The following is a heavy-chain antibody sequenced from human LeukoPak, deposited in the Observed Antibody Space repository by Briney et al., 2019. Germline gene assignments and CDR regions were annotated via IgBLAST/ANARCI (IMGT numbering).Heavy chain of an antibody. CDR2: IAYDGSNK. J-gene: IGHJ4*02. V-gene: IGHV3-30*03. D-gene: IGHD2-15*01. CDR1: GFSFSSHD. CDR3: ARRYCSGGTCYLDY. Sequence: GGSLRLSCAASGFSFSSHDMHWVRQAPGKGLEWVAVIAYDGSNKYYVDSVKGRFTISRDNSKNTLYLQMNSLRAEDAAVYYCARRYCSGGTCYLDYWGQGTLVTVSS.